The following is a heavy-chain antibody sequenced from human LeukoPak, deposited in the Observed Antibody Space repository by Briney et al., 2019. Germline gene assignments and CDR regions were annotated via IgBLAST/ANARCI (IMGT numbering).Heavy chain of an antibody. CDR2: IYYSEST. J-gene: IGHJ5*02. V-gene: IGHV4-59*12. CDR3: ARDYSNWFDP. Sequence: SETLSLTCTVSGGSISSYYWSWIRQPPGKGLEWIGYIYYSESTNYNPSLKSRVTISVDTSKNQFSLKLSSVTAADTAVYYCARDYSNWFDPWGQGTLVTVSS. CDR1: GGSISSYY. D-gene: IGHD4-11*01.